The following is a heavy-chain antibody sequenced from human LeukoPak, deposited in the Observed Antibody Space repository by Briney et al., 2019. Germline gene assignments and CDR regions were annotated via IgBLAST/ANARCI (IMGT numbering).Heavy chain of an antibody. Sequence: ASVKVSCKASGYTFTSYGISWVRQAPGQGLEWMGWISAYNGNTNYAQKLQGRVTMTTDTSTSTAYMELRSLRSDDTAVYYCARGDVDTAMASQYYYYYMDVWGKGTTVTVSS. D-gene: IGHD5-18*01. CDR3: ARGDVDTAMASQYYYYYMDV. J-gene: IGHJ6*03. V-gene: IGHV1-18*01. CDR1: GYTFTSYG. CDR2: ISAYNGNT.